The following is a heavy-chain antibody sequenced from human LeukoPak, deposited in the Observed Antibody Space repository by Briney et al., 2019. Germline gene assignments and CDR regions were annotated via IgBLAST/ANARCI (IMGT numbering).Heavy chain of an antibody. CDR3: ASLRDDGGNYPRFDY. J-gene: IGHJ4*02. V-gene: IGHV4-39*07. CDR1: GASY. D-gene: IGHD4-23*01. CDR2: IYSTGGT. Sequence: PSETLSLTCTVSGASYWGWVRQSPEMGLEWIGSIYSTGGTYYNPSLKSRLTISLDTSKRQFSLKMTSMTAADTAVYYCASLRDDGGNYPRFDYWGQGALVTVSS.